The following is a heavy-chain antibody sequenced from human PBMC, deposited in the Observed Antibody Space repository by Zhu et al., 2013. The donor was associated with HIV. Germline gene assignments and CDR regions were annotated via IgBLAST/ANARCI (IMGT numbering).Heavy chain of an antibody. CDR3: ASYSNNYYGSGVGQDHLYY. J-gene: IGHJ4*02. CDR2: IIPIFGTA. V-gene: IGHV1-69*01. CDR1: GGTFSSYA. Sequence: QVQLVQSGAEVKKPGSSVKVSCKASGGTFSSYAISWVRQAPGQGLEWMGGIIPIFGTANYAQKFQGRVTITADESTSTAYMELSSLRSEDTAVYYCASYSNNYYGSGVGQDHLYYWGRGNPGHRLL. D-gene: IGHD3-10*01.